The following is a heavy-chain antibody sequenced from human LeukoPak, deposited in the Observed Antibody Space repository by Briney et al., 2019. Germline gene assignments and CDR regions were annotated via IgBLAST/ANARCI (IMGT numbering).Heavy chain of an antibody. V-gene: IGHV3-30*03. Sequence: PGGSLRLSCAASGFTFSNYGMHWVRQAPGKGLEWVAVTSYDESNKYYADSVKGRFTISRDNSKNMLYLQMNSLRAEDTAVYYCARDRTTVTTPIGWGQGALVTVSS. CDR1: GFTFSNYG. CDR3: ARDRTTVTTPIG. D-gene: IGHD4-17*01. J-gene: IGHJ4*02. CDR2: TSYDESNK.